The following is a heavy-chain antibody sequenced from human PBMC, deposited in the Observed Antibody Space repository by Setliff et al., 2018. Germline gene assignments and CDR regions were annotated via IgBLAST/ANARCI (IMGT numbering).Heavy chain of an antibody. J-gene: IGHJ4*02. Sequence: TGESLKLSCVGTGFSFRNCWASWVRQAPGKGPEWVASINPGGSEKYYVDSVRGRFTISRDNARNSLSLQMNSLRSDDTAVYYCLGAGTCSYWGQGTQVTVSS. CDR3: LGAGTCSY. D-gene: IGHD3-10*02. CDR1: GFSFRNCW. V-gene: IGHV3-7*01. CDR2: INPGGSEK.